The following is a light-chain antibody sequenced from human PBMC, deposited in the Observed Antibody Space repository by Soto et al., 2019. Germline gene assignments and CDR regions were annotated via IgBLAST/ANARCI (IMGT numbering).Light chain of an antibody. J-gene: IGKJ5*01. V-gene: IGKV3-20*01. Sequence: EIVLTQSPGTLSLSPGERATLSCRASQSVSSSYLDWYQQKPGQAPRLLIYRASSRATGIPDRFSGSGSVTDFTLTISRLEPEDCAVYYCQQYGSSSITFGQGTRLEIK. CDR2: RAS. CDR3: QQYGSSSIT. CDR1: QSVSSSY.